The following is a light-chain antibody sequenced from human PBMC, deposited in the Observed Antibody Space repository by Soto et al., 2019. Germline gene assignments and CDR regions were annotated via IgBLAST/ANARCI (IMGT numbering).Light chain of an antibody. CDR3: QQYGSSALT. J-gene: IGKJ4*01. Sequence: EIVLAQSPATLSLSPGERASLSCRASETVSTNYLAWSQQKPGQAPRLLMYGASSRASGIPDRFSGSGSGTDFTLTISRLEPEDFAVYYCQQYGSSALTFGGGTKVDIK. V-gene: IGKV3-20*01. CDR1: ETVSTNY. CDR2: GAS.